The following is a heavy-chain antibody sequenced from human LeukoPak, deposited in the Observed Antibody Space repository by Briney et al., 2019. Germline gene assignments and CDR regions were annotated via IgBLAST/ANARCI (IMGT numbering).Heavy chain of an antibody. CDR1: GYSLSELS. CDR2: FDPEDGKT. V-gene: IGHV1-24*01. D-gene: IGHD3-22*01. J-gene: IGHJ5*02. Sequence: ASVKVSCKVSGYSLSELSMHWVRQAPGKGLEWMGGFDPEDGKTINAQKFQGRLTMTEDTSTDTAYMELSSLRSEDTAVYYCTTVRFEVDSSGYYHNYFDPWGQGTLVTVSS. CDR3: TTVRFEVDSSGYYHNYFDP.